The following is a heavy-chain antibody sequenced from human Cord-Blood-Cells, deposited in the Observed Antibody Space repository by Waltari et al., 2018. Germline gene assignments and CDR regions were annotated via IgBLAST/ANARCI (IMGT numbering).Heavy chain of an antibody. CDR1: GYTFTSYD. CDR2: MNPTSGNT. CDR3: ARWRPWGSSSSGLDY. V-gene: IGHV1-8*03. Sequence: QVQLVQSGAEVKKPGASVKVSCKASGYTFTSYDINWVRQATGQGVEWGGWMNPTSGNTGYAQKFQGRFTITRNTSISTAYMELSSLRSEDTAVYYCARWRPWGSSSSGLDYWGQGTLVTVSS. D-gene: IGHD6-6*01. J-gene: IGHJ4*02.